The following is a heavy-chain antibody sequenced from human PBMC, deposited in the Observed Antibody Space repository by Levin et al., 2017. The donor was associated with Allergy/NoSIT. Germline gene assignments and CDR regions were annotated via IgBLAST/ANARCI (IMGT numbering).Heavy chain of an antibody. D-gene: IGHD3-3*01. CDR3: ARDERITIFGVVHDWFDP. J-gene: IGHJ5*02. Sequence: PGGSLRLSCAASGFTVSSNYMSWVRQAPGKGLEWVSVIYSGGSTYYADSVKGRFTISRDNSKNTLYLQMNSLRAEDTAVYYCARDERITIFGVVHDWFDPWGQGTLVTVSS. CDR1: GFTVSSNY. CDR2: IYSGGST. V-gene: IGHV3-66*01.